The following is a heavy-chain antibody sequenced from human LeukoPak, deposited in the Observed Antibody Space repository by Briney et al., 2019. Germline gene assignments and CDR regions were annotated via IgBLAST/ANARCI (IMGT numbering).Heavy chain of an antibody. D-gene: IGHD6-13*01. Sequence: GGSLRLSCAASGITFSSYWMHWARQAPGKGLVWVSRINSGGSSTSYADSVKGRFTISRDNARNTLYLQMNSLRAEDTAVYYCGRTIAAAGTPDWGQGTLVTVSS. V-gene: IGHV3-74*01. CDR1: GITFSSYW. J-gene: IGHJ4*02. CDR2: INSGGSST. CDR3: GRTIAAAGTPD.